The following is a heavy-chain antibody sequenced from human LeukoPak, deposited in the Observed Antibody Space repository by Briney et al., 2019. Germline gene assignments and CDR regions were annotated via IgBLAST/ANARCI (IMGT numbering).Heavy chain of an antibody. CDR3: ARHGYYYGSGSYYGLDY. D-gene: IGHD3-10*01. CDR1: GFTFSDYY. CDR2: IYYSGST. Sequence: GSLRLSCAASGFTFSDYYMSWIRQPPGKGLEWIGYIYYSGSTNYNPSLKSRVTISVDTSKNQFSLKLSSVTAADTAVYYCARHGYYYGSGSYYGLDYWGQGTLVTVSS. J-gene: IGHJ4*02. V-gene: IGHV4-59*08.